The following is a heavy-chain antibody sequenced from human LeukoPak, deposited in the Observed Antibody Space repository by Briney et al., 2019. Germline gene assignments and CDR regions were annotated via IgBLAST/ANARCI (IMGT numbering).Heavy chain of an antibody. CDR3: ARGQSGSYHPDDY. Sequence: ASVKVSCKASGGTFSSYAISWVRQAPGQGLEWMGGIIPIFGTANYAQKFQGRVTITADESTSTAYMELSSLRPEDTAVYYCARGQSGSYHPDDYWGQGTLVTVSS. J-gene: IGHJ4*02. V-gene: IGHV1-69*13. D-gene: IGHD1-26*01. CDR2: IIPIFGTA. CDR1: GGTFSSYA.